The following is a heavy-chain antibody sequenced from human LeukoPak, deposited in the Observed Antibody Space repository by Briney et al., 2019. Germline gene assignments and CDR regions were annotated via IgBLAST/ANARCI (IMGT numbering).Heavy chain of an antibody. CDR2: ISSGGSYM. J-gene: IGHJ4*02. V-gene: IGHV3-21*01. D-gene: IGHD5-12*01. CDR3: ARDGDSGEGRMFDY. CDR1: GFSFSSYA. Sequence: GGSLRLSCAASGFSFSSYAMNWVRQAPGKGLEWVSSISSGGSYMLYADSVKGRLTISRGNAKNSLYLQMNSLRAEDTAVYYCARDGDSGEGRMFDYWGQGALVTVSS.